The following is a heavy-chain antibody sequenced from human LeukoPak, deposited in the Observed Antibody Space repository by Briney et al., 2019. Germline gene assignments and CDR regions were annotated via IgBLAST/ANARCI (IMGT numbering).Heavy chain of an antibody. V-gene: IGHV3-21*01. CDR2: ISSSSSYI. D-gene: IGHD5-18*01. J-gene: IGHJ4*02. Sequence: GGSLRLSCAASGFTFSSYSMNWVRQAPGKGLEWVSSISSSSSYIYYADTVKGRFTISRDNAKDSLYLQMNSLRAEDTAVYYCARADWDTAMIDYWGQGTLVTVSS. CDR3: ARADWDTAMIDY. CDR1: GFTFSSYS.